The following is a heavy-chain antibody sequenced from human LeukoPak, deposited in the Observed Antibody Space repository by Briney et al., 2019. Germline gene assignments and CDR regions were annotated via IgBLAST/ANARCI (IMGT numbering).Heavy chain of an antibody. CDR3: AREPTKNYYDSSGWIH. Sequence: ASVKVSCKASGYTFTSYGISWVRQAPGQGLEWMGWTSAYNGNTNYAQKFQGRVTMTRDMSTSTVYMELSSLRSEDTAVYYCAREPTKNYYDSSGWIHWGQGTLVTVSS. V-gene: IGHV1-18*01. CDR1: GYTFTSYG. J-gene: IGHJ4*02. D-gene: IGHD3-22*01. CDR2: TSAYNGNT.